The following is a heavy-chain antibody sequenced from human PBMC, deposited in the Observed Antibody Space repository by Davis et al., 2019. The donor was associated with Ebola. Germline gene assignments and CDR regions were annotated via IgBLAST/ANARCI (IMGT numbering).Heavy chain of an antibody. CDR3: ASYDPNMTSLDY. D-gene: IGHD3-16*01. CDR1: GYIFTSYG. CDR2: ISAYNGNT. Sequence: AASVKVSCKASGYIFTSYGINWIRQAPGQGLEWMGWISAYNGNTNYAQKLQGRVTMTTDTSTSTAYMELRSLRSDDTAVYYCASYDPNMTSLDYWGQGTLVTVSS. V-gene: IGHV1-18*01. J-gene: IGHJ4*02.